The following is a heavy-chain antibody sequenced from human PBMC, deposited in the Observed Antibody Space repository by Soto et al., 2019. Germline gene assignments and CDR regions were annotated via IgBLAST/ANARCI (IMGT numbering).Heavy chain of an antibody. CDR1: GGSISSSY. V-gene: IGHV4-59*01. D-gene: IGHD2-15*01. J-gene: IGHJ5*02. CDR2: IYDDGSA. Sequence: SETLSLTCTVSGGSISSSYWSWIRQPPGKGLEWLAYIYDDGSANYNPSLKSRATISLDTSKNQFSLKLTSVTAADTAVYYCARDKYCSGGSCRKNWFDPWGQGTLVTVSS. CDR3: ARDKYCSGGSCRKNWFDP.